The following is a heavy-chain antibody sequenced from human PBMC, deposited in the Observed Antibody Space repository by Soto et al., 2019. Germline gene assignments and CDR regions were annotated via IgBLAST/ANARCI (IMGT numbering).Heavy chain of an antibody. CDR3: ARPVVDTAMVSRYYFDY. CDR1: GGSISSSSYY. V-gene: IGHV4-39*01. J-gene: IGHJ4*02. Sequence: QLQLQESGPGLVKPSETLSLTCTVSGGSISSSSYYWGWIRQPPGKGLEWIGSIYYSGSTYYNPSLKSRVTISVDTSKNQFSLKLRSVTAADTAVYYCARPVVDTAMVSRYYFDYWGQGTLVTVSS. CDR2: IYYSGST. D-gene: IGHD5-18*01.